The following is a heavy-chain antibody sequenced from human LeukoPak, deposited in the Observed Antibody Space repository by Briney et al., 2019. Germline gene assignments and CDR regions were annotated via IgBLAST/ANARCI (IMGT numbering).Heavy chain of an antibody. CDR1: GFTFSGSA. CDR2: IRSKANSYAT. D-gene: IGHD6-13*01. V-gene: IGHV3-73*01. CDR3: TRSLTGYSSSWYPID. Sequence: GGSLRLSCAASGFTFSGSAMHWVRQASGKGLEWVGRIRSKANSYATACAASVKGRFTISRDDSKNTAYLQMNSLKTEDTAVYYCTRSLTGYSSSWYPIDWGQGTLVTVSS. J-gene: IGHJ4*02.